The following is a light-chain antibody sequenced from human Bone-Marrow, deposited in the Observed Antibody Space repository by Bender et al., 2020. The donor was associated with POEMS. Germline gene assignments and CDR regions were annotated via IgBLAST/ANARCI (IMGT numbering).Light chain of an antibody. CDR2: EVS. CDR3: CSYAGTTTRFV. CDR1: SNDVGRYNL. J-gene: IGLJ1*01. Sequence: QSALTQPASVSGSPGQSITIACTGTSNDVGRYNLVSWYLQHPGKAPKLLLYEVSKRPSGVSSRFSGSMSGSTASLTISGLQAEDEADYYCCSYAGTTTRFVFGPGTKVTVL. V-gene: IGLV2-23*02.